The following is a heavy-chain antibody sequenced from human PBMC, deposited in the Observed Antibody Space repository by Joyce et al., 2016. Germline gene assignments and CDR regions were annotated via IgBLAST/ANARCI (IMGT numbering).Heavy chain of an antibody. D-gene: IGHD6-19*01. CDR3: ARSQWLAPLSS. Sequence: QVQLQQWGAGLLKPSETLSLTCAVYGGPFRGYFWSWVSQPPGKWLEWIGDIKYSGNANYSPSLKSRVTIAIDTSKNQFSMKMMSVSAADTATYYCARSQWLAPLSSWGQGSLVTVSS. V-gene: IGHV4-34*02. CDR2: IKYSGNA. CDR1: GGPFRGYF. J-gene: IGHJ5*02.